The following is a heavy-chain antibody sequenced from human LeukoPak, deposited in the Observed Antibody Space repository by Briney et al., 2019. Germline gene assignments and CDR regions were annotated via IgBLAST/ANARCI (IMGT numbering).Heavy chain of an antibody. CDR3: ARDFSVDCSGGSCYSFFDY. CDR1: GFTFSSYG. Sequence: GGSLRLSCAASGFTFSSYGMHWVRQAPGKGLEWVAVIWYDGSNKYYADSVKGRFTISRDNSKNTLYLQMNSLRAEDTAVYYCARDFSVDCSGGSCYSFFDYWGQGTLVTVSP. D-gene: IGHD2-15*01. V-gene: IGHV3-33*01. CDR2: IWYDGSNK. J-gene: IGHJ4*02.